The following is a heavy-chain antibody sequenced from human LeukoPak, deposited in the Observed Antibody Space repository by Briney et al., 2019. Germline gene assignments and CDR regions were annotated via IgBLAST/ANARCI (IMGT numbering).Heavy chain of an antibody. CDR3: ARGLRGYNYGSTPDY. D-gene: IGHD5-18*01. Sequence: GASVKVSGKASGYTFTSYYMHWVRQAPGQGLEWMGIINPSGGSTSYAQKFQGRVTMTRDTSTSTVYMELSSLRSEDTAVYYCARGLRGYNYGSTPDYWGQGTLVTVSS. V-gene: IGHV1-46*01. CDR1: GYTFTSYY. J-gene: IGHJ4*02. CDR2: INPSGGST.